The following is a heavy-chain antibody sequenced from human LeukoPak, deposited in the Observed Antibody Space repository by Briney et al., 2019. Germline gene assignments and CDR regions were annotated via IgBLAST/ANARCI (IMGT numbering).Heavy chain of an antibody. Sequence: GGSLRLSCAASGFTFSSYGMHWVRQAPGKGLEWVAVISYDGSNKYYADSVKGRFTISRDNSKNTLYLQMNSLRAEDTAVYYCAKDRTGVGMDVWGQGTTVTVPS. D-gene: IGHD1-14*01. CDR2: ISYDGSNK. CDR1: GFTFSSYG. CDR3: AKDRTGVGMDV. J-gene: IGHJ6*02. V-gene: IGHV3-30*18.